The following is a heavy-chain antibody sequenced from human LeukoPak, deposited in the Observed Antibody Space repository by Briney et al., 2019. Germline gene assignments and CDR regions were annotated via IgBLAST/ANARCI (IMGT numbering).Heavy chain of an antibody. Sequence: NPPETLSLTCAVYGGSFSGYSWSWIRQPPGKGLEWIGYIYHSGSTYYNPSLKSRVTISVDRSKNQFSLKLSSVTAADTAVYYCARGPAYYYGSGQYFDYWGQGTLVTVSS. V-gene: IGHV4-30-2*01. CDR3: ARGPAYYYGSGQYFDY. J-gene: IGHJ4*02. CDR1: GGSFSGYS. D-gene: IGHD3-10*01. CDR2: IYHSGST.